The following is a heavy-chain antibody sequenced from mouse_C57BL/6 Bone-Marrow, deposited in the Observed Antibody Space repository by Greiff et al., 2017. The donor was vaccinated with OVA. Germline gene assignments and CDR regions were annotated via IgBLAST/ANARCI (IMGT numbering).Heavy chain of an antibody. V-gene: IGHV14-4*01. J-gene: IGHJ2*01. CDR3: TTGAYYSNYDFDY. CDR2: IDPENGDT. Sequence: EVQLVESGAELVRPGASVKLSCTASGFNIKDDYMHWVKQRPEQGLEWIGWIDPENGDTEYASKFQGKATITADTSSNTAYLQLSSLTSEDTAVYYCTTGAYYSNYDFDYWGQGTTLTVSS. CDR1: GFNIKDDY. D-gene: IGHD2-5*01.